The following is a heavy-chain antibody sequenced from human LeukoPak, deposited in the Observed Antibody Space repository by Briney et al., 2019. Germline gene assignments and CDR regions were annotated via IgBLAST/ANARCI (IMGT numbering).Heavy chain of an antibody. J-gene: IGHJ3*02. V-gene: IGHV4-38-2*02. Sequence: TSETLSLTCNVSGYSISSGYFWGWVRQPPGKGLEWIGYIYNSGSTSYNPSLRSRVTISLDTSKNQFSLKLSSVTAADTAVYYCARAIYDILTGRNDAFDIWGQGTMVTVSS. CDR2: IYNSGST. CDR1: GYSISSGYF. CDR3: ARAIYDILTGRNDAFDI. D-gene: IGHD3-9*01.